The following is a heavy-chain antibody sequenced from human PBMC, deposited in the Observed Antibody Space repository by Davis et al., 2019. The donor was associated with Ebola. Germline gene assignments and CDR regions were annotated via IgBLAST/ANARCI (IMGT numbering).Heavy chain of an antibody. CDR1: GGPIGTYY. Sequence: MPGGSLRLSCTVSGGPIGTYYWNWIRQPPGKGLEWIGYLYRNGKTNYNSSLSSRVTISVDMSKSQVSLRLGSVTAADTAVYYCARLRMTYDGSGYPVRYFDYWGQGTLVTVSS. V-gene: IGHV4-59*01. CDR3: ARLRMTYDGSGYPVRYFDY. CDR2: LYRNGKT. D-gene: IGHD3-22*01. J-gene: IGHJ4*02.